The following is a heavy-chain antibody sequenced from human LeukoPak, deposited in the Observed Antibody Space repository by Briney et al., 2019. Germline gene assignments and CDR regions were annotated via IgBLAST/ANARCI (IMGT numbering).Heavy chain of an antibody. J-gene: IGHJ4*02. CDR1: GFTFSSYG. V-gene: IGHV3-30*18. CDR3: AKGNDDRPPGYFDY. Sequence: GGSLRLSCAASGFTFSSYGMHWVRQAPGKGLEWVAVISYDGSNKYYADSVKGRFTISRDNSKNTLYLQMNSLRAEDTAVYYCAKGNDDRPPGYFDYWGQGTLVTVSS. D-gene: IGHD3-22*01. CDR2: ISYDGSNK.